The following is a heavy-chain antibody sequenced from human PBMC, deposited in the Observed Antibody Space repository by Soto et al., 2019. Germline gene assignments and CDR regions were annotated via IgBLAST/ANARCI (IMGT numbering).Heavy chain of an antibody. V-gene: IGHV4-39*07. D-gene: IGHD2-21*01. CDR1: GCSISSGSYY. J-gene: IGHJ4*02. CDR3: ANVPPRIVVVFAEFPT. Sequence: PSETLSHTCTVSGCSISSGSYYFGWIRQSPEKGLEWIGRISYSGSTYYNPTLKSRLIMSVDTSNNQFSLELRSLTAADTAVYYCANVPPRIVVVFAEFPTWGQGALVTVS. CDR2: ISYSGST.